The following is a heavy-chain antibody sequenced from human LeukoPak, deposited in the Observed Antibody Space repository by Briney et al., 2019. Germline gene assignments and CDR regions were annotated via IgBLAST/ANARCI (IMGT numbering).Heavy chain of an antibody. D-gene: IGHD6-13*01. Sequence: GASVKVSCKASGYTFTGYYMHWVRQAPGQGLEWMGWINPNSGGTNYAQKFQGRVTMTRDTSISTAYMELSRLRSDDTAVYYCARDLYSSSWYLEGGEGDYWGQGTLVTVSS. CDR1: GYTFTGYY. CDR3: ARDLYSSSWYLEGGEGDY. J-gene: IGHJ4*02. CDR2: INPNSGGT. V-gene: IGHV1-2*02.